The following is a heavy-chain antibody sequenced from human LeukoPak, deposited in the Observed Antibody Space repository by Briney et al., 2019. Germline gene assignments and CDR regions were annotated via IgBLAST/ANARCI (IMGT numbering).Heavy chain of an antibody. Sequence: GESLKISCKGSGYSFTSYWIGWVRQLPGKGLEWMGIIYPGDSDTRYSPSFQGQVTISADKSISTAYLQWSSLKASDTAMYYCARRNSKRFDWFDPWGQGTLVTVSS. V-gene: IGHV5-51*01. CDR1: GYSFTSYW. D-gene: IGHD4-11*01. J-gene: IGHJ5*02. CDR2: IYPGDSDT. CDR3: ARRNSKRFDWFDP.